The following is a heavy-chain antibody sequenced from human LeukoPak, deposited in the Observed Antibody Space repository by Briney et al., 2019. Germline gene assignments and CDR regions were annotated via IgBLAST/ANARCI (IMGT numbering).Heavy chain of an antibody. CDR3: ARGPVVPPVLYVNGISFDP. J-gene: IGHJ5*02. Sequence: PSETLSLTCTVSGGSISSGGYYWSWIRQPPGKGLEWIGYIYHSGSTYYNPSLKSRVTISVDRSKNQFSLKLSSVTAADTAVYYCARGPVVPPVLYVNGISFDPWGQGTLVTVSS. CDR2: IYHSGST. D-gene: IGHD2-2*01. CDR1: GGSISSGGYY. V-gene: IGHV4-30-2*01.